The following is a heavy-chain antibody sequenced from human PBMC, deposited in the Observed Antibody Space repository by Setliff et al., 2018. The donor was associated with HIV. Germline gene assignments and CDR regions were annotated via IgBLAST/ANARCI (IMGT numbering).Heavy chain of an antibody. CDR2: IYYSGSA. V-gene: IGHV4-59*02. Sequence: SETLSLTCTISGGSVSGYYLSWIRQPPGKGLEWIGYIYYSGSANHNPSLKSRVTISVDTAKNEVSLKLTYVTTADTAIYYCARITDDYSRFYYYMDVWGKGTTVTVSS. J-gene: IGHJ6*03. CDR3: ARITDDYSRFYYYMDV. CDR1: GGSVSGYY. D-gene: IGHD4-4*01.